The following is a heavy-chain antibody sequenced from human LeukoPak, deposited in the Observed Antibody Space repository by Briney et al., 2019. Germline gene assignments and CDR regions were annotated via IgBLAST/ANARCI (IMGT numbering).Heavy chain of an antibody. CDR3: VRGGAAAGLFDY. CDR1: GFTFSTYW. V-gene: IGHV3-74*01. J-gene: IGHJ4*02. Sequence: PGGSLRLSCAPSGFTFSTYWMHWVRQAPGKGLVWVSRIDTAGTITTYADSVKGRFTISRDNAKNTLYLQMNSLRVEDTAVYYCVRGGAAAGLFDYWGRGTLVTVSS. CDR2: IDTAGTIT. D-gene: IGHD6-13*01.